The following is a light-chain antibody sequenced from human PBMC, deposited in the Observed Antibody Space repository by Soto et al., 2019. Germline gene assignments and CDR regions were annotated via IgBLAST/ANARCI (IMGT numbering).Light chain of an antibody. CDR1: NSDIGLFSL. J-gene: IGLJ3*02. CDR2: EVS. V-gene: IGLV2-23*02. Sequence: QSAPIQPASVSGSPGQSNTISCTGTNSDIGLFSLVSWYQQYPDKAPKLILYEVSKWPSGIPHRFSGSKSGNTASLTISGLQAEDEADYYCCSYAGSRTWVFGGGTKVTVL. CDR3: CSYAGSRTWV.